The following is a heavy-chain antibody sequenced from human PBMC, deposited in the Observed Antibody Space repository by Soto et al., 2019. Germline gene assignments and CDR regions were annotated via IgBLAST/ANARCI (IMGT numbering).Heavy chain of an antibody. V-gene: IGHV1-69*01. Sequence: QVQLVQSGAEVRKPGSSVKVSCRASGDTFKNYAISWGRQAPGQGLEWMGGIIPIFGKTDYAQTSHGRVTINGDESTYTAHMELRGLRSDDTALYYCATSGYNYGPFDYWGRGLLVTVSS. CDR2: IIPIFGKT. J-gene: IGHJ4*01. CDR3: ATSGYNYGPFDY. CDR1: GDTFKNYA. D-gene: IGHD2-15*01.